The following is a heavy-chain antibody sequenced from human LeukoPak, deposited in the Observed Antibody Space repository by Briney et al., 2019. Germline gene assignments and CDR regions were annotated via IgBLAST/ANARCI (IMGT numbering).Heavy chain of an antibody. Sequence: SETLSVTCTVSGYSISRGYYWGWIRQPPGKGLEWIGSIYHSGSTYYNPSLKSRVTISVDTSKNQFSLKLSSVTAADTAVYYCARESIAARKGFDYWGQGTLVTVSS. V-gene: IGHV4-38-2*02. CDR1: GYSISRGYY. D-gene: IGHD6-6*01. J-gene: IGHJ4*02. CDR3: ARESIAARKGFDY. CDR2: IYHSGST.